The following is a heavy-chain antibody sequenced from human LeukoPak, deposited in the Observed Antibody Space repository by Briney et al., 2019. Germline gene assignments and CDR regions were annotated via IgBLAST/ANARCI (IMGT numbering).Heavy chain of an antibody. D-gene: IGHD3-10*01. CDR3: ARGAVXGVIITRDNWFDP. Sequence: SVKVSCKASGGTFSSYAISWVRQAPGQGLEWMGGIIPIFGTANYAQKFQGRVTITTDESTSTAYMELSSLRSEDTAVYYCARGAVXGVIITRDNWFDPWGQGTLVTVSS. V-gene: IGHV1-69*05. CDR1: GGTFSSYA. CDR2: IIPIFGTA. J-gene: IGHJ5*02.